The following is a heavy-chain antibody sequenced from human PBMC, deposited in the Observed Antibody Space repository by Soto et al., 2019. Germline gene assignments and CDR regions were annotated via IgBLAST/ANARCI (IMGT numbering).Heavy chain of an antibody. Sequence: GGSLRLSCAASGFTFSSYGMHWVRQAPGKGLEWVAVISYDGSNKYYADSVKGRFTISRDNSKNTLYLQMNSLRAEDTAVYFCAKCRRGGSSSCLNSFDYWGQGTLVTVSS. D-gene: IGHD2-2*01. CDR3: AKCRRGGSSSCLNSFDY. J-gene: IGHJ4*02. CDR2: ISYDGSNK. V-gene: IGHV3-30*18. CDR1: GFTFSSYG.